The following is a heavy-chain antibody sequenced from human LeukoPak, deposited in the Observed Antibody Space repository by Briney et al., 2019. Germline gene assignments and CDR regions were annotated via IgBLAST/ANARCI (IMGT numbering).Heavy chain of an antibody. J-gene: IGHJ4*02. CDR1: GYSLSELT. V-gene: IGHV1-24*01. D-gene: IGHD4-17*01. Sequence: GASVKVSCKVSGYSLSELTMHRVRHAPGKGLEWMGGFDPGMAETIYAEKFQGRITMTEDTSTDTAYMELSSLRSEDTAVYYCAPGHEYGLLDYWGQGTLVTVSS. CDR3: APGHEYGLLDY. CDR2: FDPGMAET.